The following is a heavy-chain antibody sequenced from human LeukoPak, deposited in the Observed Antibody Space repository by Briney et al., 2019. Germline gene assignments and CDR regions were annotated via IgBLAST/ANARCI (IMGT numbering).Heavy chain of an antibody. CDR1: GFTFSTHA. J-gene: IGHJ4*02. CDR2: ISGSGGYT. Sequence: GGSLRLSCAASGFTFSTHAMTWVRQAPGKGLEWVSLISGSGGYTYYADSVKGRFTISRDNSKNTLYLQMNSLRAEDTAVYYCAKMTTVTTKDFDYWGQGTLVTVSS. V-gene: IGHV3-23*01. CDR3: AKMTTVTTKDFDY. D-gene: IGHD4-11*01.